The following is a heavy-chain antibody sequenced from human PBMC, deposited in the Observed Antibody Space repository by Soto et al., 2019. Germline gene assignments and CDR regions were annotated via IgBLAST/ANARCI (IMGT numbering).Heavy chain of an antibody. CDR3: AREFRSTIAARPNWFDP. Sequence: ASVKVSCKASGYTFTSYGISWVRQAPGQGLEWMGWISAYNGSTDYAQKLQGRVTMTTDTSTSTAYMELRSLRSDDTAVYYCAREFRSTIAARPNWFDPWGQGTLVTVSS. J-gene: IGHJ5*02. CDR1: GYTFTSYG. V-gene: IGHV1-18*01. CDR2: ISAYNGST. D-gene: IGHD6-6*01.